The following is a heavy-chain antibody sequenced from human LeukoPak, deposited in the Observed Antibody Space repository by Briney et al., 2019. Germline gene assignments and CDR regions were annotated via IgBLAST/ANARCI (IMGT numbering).Heavy chain of an antibody. CDR1: GYTFTGYY. CDR3: ARSSRGSNIVVVPAASLYYGMDV. V-gene: IGHV1-2*02. D-gene: IGHD2-2*01. Sequence: ASVKVSCKASGYTFTGYYMHWVRQAPGQGLEWMGWINPNSGGTNYAQKFQGRVTITADESTSTAYMELSSLRSEDTAVYYCARSSRGSNIVVVPAASLYYGMDVWGQGTAVTVSS. CDR2: INPNSGGT. J-gene: IGHJ6*02.